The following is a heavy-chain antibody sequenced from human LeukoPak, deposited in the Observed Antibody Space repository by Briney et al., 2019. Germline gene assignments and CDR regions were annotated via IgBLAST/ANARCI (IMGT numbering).Heavy chain of an antibody. Sequence: SETLSLTCTVSGDSLSNYYWSWIRQPPEKGLEWIGRIYTSGSTNYNPSLKSRVTISVDTSKNQFSLKLSSVTAADTAVYYCARGGGYSYGFNDYWGQGTLVTVSS. J-gene: IGHJ4*02. V-gene: IGHV4-4*08. CDR2: IYTSGST. CDR1: GDSLSNYY. D-gene: IGHD5-18*01. CDR3: ARGGGYSYGFNDY.